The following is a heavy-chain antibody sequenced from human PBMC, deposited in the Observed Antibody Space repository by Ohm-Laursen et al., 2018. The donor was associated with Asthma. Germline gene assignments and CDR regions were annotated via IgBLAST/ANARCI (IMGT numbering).Heavy chain of an antibody. Sequence: TLSLTCTVSGGSISSGDYYWSWIRQPPGKGLEWIGYIYYSGSTYYNPSLKSRVTISVDTSKNQFSLKLSSVTAADTAVYYCARVPDGYYADYWGQGTPVTVSS. D-gene: IGHD5-24*01. V-gene: IGHV4-30-4*01. CDR2: IYYSGST. J-gene: IGHJ4*02. CDR1: GGSISSGDYY. CDR3: ARVPDGYYADY.